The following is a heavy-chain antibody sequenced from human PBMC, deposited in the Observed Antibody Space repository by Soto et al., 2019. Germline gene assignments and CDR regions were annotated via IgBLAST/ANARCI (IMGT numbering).Heavy chain of an antibody. Sequence: QVQLVQSGAEVQKPGASVKVACRASGDTFTGYAFSWVRQAPGQGLKWMGWISAHNGTTKYAQKFQDRLTMTTDTSTSTAYRELRSLTSDDAAVYYYAICSTGYGAYVLSLCYWGQGTMVNVSS. J-gene: IGHJ4*02. D-gene: IGHD4-17*01. CDR3: AICSTGYGAYVLSLCY. CDR1: GDTFTGYA. CDR2: ISAHNGTT. V-gene: IGHV1-18*01.